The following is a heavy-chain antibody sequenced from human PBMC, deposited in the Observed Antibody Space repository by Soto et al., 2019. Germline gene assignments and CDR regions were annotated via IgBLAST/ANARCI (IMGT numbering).Heavy chain of an antibody. D-gene: IGHD2-15*01. J-gene: IGHJ5*02. CDR3: ARETPGPHSKSNWFDP. V-gene: IGHV1-18*01. CDR1: GYTFTSYG. CDR2: ISAYNGNT. Sequence: QVQLVQSGAEVKKPGASVKVSCKASGYTFTSYGISWVRQAPGQGLEWMGWISAYNGNTNYGQKLQGRVTMTTDPSTSTAYMELRSLRSDDTAVYYCARETPGPHSKSNWFDPWGQGTLVTVSS.